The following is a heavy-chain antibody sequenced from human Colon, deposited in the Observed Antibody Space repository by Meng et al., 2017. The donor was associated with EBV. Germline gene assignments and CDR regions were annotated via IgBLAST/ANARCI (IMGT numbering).Heavy chain of an antibody. CDR2: IFYSGNT. CDR3: ARERGGVTRDFDS. J-gene: IGHJ4*02. CDR1: GDSITTNGYY. D-gene: IGHD3-16*01. Sequence: RQLQESGPGLLKPSETLSLTCSVSGDSITTNGYYWGWIRQSPGKGLEWIGSIFYSGNTYFNPSLKTRVTISVDTSKNQFSLKLSSVTAADTAIYYCARERGGVTRDFDSWGQGALVTVSS. V-gene: IGHV4-39*07.